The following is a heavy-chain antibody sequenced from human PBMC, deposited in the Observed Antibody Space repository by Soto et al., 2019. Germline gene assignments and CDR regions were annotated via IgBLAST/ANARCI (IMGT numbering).Heavy chain of an antibody. Sequence: QVQLVQSGAEVKKPGSSVKVSCKASGGTFSSYAISWVRQAPGQGLERMGGIIPIFGTANYAQKFQGRVTITADESTSTAYMELSSLRPEDTAVHYCASFHSGSYWVGWFDPWGQGTLVTVSS. CDR2: IIPIFGTA. D-gene: IGHD1-26*01. CDR1: GGTFSSYA. J-gene: IGHJ5*02. CDR3: ASFHSGSYWVGWFDP. V-gene: IGHV1-69*12.